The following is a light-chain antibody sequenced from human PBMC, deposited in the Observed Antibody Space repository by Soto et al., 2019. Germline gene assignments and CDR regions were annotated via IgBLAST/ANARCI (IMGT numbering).Light chain of an antibody. Sequence: EIVLTQSPGTLSLSPGERATLSCRASQSVSSSYLAWYQQKPGQAPRLLIYGASSRATGIPDRFSGSGSGTDFTLTTSRLEPEDFAVYYCQQYGSSLFGGGT. V-gene: IGKV3-20*01. CDR2: GAS. J-gene: IGKJ4*01. CDR1: QSVSSSY. CDR3: QQYGSSL.